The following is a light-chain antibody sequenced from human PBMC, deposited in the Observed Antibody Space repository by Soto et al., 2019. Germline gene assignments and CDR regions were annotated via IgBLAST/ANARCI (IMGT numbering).Light chain of an antibody. CDR3: QQYNNWWT. V-gene: IGKV3-20*01. CDR2: GAS. Sequence: EIVLTQSPGTLSLSPGERATLSCRASQSVSNNYLAWYHQKPGRAPRLVISGASSRATGIPDRFSGSGSGTDFTLTISRLEPEDFAVYYCQQYNNWWTFGQGTKVEIK. J-gene: IGKJ1*01. CDR1: QSVSNNY.